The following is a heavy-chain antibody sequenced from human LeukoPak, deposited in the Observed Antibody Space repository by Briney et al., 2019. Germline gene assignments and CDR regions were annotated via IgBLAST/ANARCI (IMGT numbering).Heavy chain of an antibody. CDR2: IYSGGST. J-gene: IGHJ3*02. V-gene: IGHV3-66*01. D-gene: IGHD3-10*01. CDR3: ARDHYYGSGSLHLDAFDI. CDR1: GFTVSSNY. Sequence: GGSLRLSCAASGFTVSSNYMSWVRQAPGKGLEWVSVIYSGGSTYYADSVKGRFTISRDNSKNTLYLQMNSLRAEDTAVYYCARDHYYGSGSLHLDAFDIWGQGTMVTVSS.